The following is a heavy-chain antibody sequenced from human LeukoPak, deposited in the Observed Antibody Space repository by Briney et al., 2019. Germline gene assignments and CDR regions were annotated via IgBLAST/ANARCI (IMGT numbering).Heavy chain of an antibody. CDR3: ARSRGDYYDSSGYYLN. J-gene: IGHJ4*02. CDR1: GGSINSYY. CDR2: IYKSVST. Sequence: SETLSLTCSVSGGSINSYYYTWIRQPPGKGLEWIGYIYKSVSTYYNPSLKSRVTISIDTSTNQFSLKLSSVTAADTAVYYCARSRGDYYDSSGYYLNWGQGTLVTVSS. V-gene: IGHV4-59*08. D-gene: IGHD3-22*01.